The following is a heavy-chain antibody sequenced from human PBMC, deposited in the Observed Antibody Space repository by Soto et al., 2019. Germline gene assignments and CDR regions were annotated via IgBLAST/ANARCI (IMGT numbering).Heavy chain of an antibody. CDR2: ISGGVGTT. CDR3: AKDWYGSGTYAFDC. V-gene: IGHV3-23*01. Sequence: GGSLRLSCAASGFSFSNYGMSWVRQAPGKGLDWVSGISGGVGTTFYADSVKGRFTISRDNSKNTLYLEMNSLRVEDTAVYYCAKDWYGSGTYAFDCWGQGSLVTVSS. D-gene: IGHD3-10*01. CDR1: GFSFSNYG. J-gene: IGHJ4*02.